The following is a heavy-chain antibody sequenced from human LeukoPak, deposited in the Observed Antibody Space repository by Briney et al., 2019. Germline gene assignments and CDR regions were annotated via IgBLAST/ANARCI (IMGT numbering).Heavy chain of an antibody. J-gene: IGHJ6*03. CDR3: ARGDYGDYYYYMDV. D-gene: IGHD4-17*01. CDR2: ISRSSSTI. CDR1: GFTFSSYS. V-gene: IGHV3-48*01. Sequence: GGSLRLSCAASGFTFSSYSMNWVRQAPGKGLKWVSYISRSSSTIYYADSVKGRFTISRDNAKNSLYLQMNSLRAEDTAVFYCARGDYGDYYYYMDVWGKGTTVTVSS.